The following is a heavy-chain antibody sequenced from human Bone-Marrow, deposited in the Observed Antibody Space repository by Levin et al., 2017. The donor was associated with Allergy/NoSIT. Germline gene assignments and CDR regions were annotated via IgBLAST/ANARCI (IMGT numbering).Heavy chain of an antibody. CDR2: ISYDASDK. D-gene: IGHD2-2*01. V-gene: IGHV3-33*01. CDR3: SRAFQYGIDEESDAFDF. J-gene: IGHJ3*01. Sequence: LSLTCAASGFTFSNYGFHWVRQAPGKGPEWVAAISYDASDKYYADSVEGRFFISRDNSRNTVFLHMNSVTAGDTAVYFCSRAFQYGIDEESDAFDFWGQGTMVTVSS. CDR1: GFTFSNYG.